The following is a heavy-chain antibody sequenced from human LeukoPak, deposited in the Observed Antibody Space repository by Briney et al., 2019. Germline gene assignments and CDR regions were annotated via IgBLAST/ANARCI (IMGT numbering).Heavy chain of an antibody. CDR1: GFTFSSYA. V-gene: IGHV3-23*01. D-gene: IGHD3-22*01. J-gene: IGHJ1*01. CDR3: AKDVLNYYDSSGYGYFPH. Sequence: GSLRLSCAASGFTFSSYAMSWVRQAPGKGLEWVSAISGSGGSTYYADSVKGRFTISRDNSKNTLYLQMNSLRAEDTAVYYCAKDVLNYYDSSGYGYFPHWGQGTLVTVSS. CDR2: ISGSGGST.